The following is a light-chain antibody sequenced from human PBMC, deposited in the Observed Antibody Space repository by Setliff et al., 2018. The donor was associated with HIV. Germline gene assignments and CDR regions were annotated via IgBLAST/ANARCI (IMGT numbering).Light chain of an antibody. CDR2: STN. CDR1: SGSVSTSYY. Sequence: QAVVTQEPSFSVSPGGTVTLTCGLSSGSVSTSYYPSWYQQTPGQAPRTLIYSTNTRSSGVPDRFSGSILGNKAALTITGAQADDESDYYCVLYMGSGSVVVGGGTK. V-gene: IGLV8-61*01. J-gene: IGLJ2*01. CDR3: VLYMGSGSVV.